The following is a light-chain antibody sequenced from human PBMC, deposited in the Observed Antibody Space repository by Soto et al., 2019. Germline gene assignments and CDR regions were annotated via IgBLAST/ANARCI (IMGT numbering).Light chain of an antibody. CDR3: CSYAGSYTLYV. J-gene: IGLJ1*01. V-gene: IGLV2-11*01. CDR2: DVT. Sequence: QCALTQPGSVSGSPGQSVTISCTGTSSDVGGYDFLSWYQQHPAKAPKLMIYDVTKRPSGVPDRFSGSKSGNTASLTISGPQAEDEADYYCCSYAGSYTLYVFGTGTKVTVL. CDR1: SSDVGGYDF.